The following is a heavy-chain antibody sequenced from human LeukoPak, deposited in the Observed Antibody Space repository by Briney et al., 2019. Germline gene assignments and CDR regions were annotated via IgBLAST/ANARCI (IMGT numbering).Heavy chain of an antibody. V-gene: IGHV4-30-2*01. Sequence: SETLSLTCAVSGGSISSGGYSWSWIRQPPGKGLEWIGYIYHSGSTYYNPSLKSRVTISVDRSKNQFSLKLSSVTAADTAVYYCARHPFATPFDYWGPGTLVTASS. CDR2: IYHSGST. D-gene: IGHD2-15*01. J-gene: IGHJ4*02. CDR1: GGSISSGGYS. CDR3: ARHPFATPFDY.